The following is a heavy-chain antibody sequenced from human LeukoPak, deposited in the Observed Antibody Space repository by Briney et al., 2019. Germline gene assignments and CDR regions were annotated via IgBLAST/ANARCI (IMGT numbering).Heavy chain of an antibody. D-gene: IGHD5-12*01. CDR3: TKAGRGYLDY. J-gene: IGHJ4*02. CDR2: IWYDGSNK. V-gene: IGHV3-33*06. CDR1: GFTFSSYG. Sequence: SGGSLRLSCAASGFTFSSYGMHWVRQAPGKGLEWVAVIWYDGSNKYYADSVKGRFTISRDNSKNTLYLQMNSLRAEDTAVYYCTKAGRGYLDYWGQGTLVTVSS.